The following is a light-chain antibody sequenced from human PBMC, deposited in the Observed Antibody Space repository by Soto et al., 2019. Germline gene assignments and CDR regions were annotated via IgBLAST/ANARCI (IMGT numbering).Light chain of an antibody. CDR2: SAA. CDR1: QGIRND. J-gene: IGKJ1*01. CDR3: VQHNSYPWT. Sequence: DIQMTQSPSSLSASVGDRVTITCRASQGIRNDLAWYQQKPGTAPQHLIYSAASLQSGVPSRFSGSGSGTEFPLTISSLQPEDFATYYCVQHNSYPWTFGQGTKVEIK. V-gene: IGKV1-17*01.